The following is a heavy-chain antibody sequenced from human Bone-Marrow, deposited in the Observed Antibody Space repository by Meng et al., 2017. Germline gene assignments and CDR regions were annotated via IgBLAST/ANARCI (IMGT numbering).Heavy chain of an antibody. CDR3: AREVSPYYYGSGSENWFDP. CDR2: IYYSGST. D-gene: IGHD3-10*01. CDR1: GGSVSSGSYY. J-gene: IGHJ5*02. V-gene: IGHV4-61*01. Sequence: VQLAESGPGLVRPSETLSLTCAVSGGSVSSGSYYWSWIRQPPGKGLEWIGYIYYSGSTNYNPSLKSRVTISVDTSKNQFSLKLSSVTAADTAVYYCAREVSPYYYGSGSENWFDPWGQGTLVTVSS.